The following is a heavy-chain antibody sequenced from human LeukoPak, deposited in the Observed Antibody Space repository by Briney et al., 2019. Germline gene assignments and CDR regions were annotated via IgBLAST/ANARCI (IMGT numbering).Heavy chain of an antibody. CDR3: ARGQSPLLEWSYNWFDP. J-gene: IGHJ5*02. V-gene: IGHV1-46*01. Sequence: ASVKVSCKASGYTFTSYYMHWVRQAPGPGLEWMGIINPSGGSTSYAQKFQGRVTMTRDTSTSTVYMELSSLRSEDTAVYYCARGQSPLLEWSYNWFDPWGQGTLVTVSS. D-gene: IGHD3-3*01. CDR1: GYTFTSYY. CDR2: INPSGGST.